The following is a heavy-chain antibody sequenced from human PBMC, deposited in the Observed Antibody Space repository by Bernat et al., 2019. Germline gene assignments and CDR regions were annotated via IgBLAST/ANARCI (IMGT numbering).Heavy chain of an antibody. Sequence: QLQLQESGPGLVKPSQTLSLTCTVSGGSISSGDYYWSWIRQPPGKGLEWIGYIYYSGSTYYNPSLKSRVTISVDTSKNQFSLKLSSVTAADTAVYYCAREIIKARVWFDPWGQGTLVTVSS. V-gene: IGHV4-30-4*01. CDR2: IYYSGST. J-gene: IGHJ5*02. CDR1: GGSISSGDYY. CDR3: AREIIKARVWFDP.